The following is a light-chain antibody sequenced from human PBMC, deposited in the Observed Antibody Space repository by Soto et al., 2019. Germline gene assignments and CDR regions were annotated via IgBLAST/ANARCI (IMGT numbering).Light chain of an antibody. J-gene: IGKJ2*01. CDR2: DAS. CDR3: QEYDSYSST. CDR1: QRISNY. Sequence: DIQMTQSPSTLSASVGDRVTITCRASQRISNYLAWYQQKPGKAPKVLIYDASSFESGVPLRFSGSGSGTEFTLTISSLQPDDFATYYCQEYDSYSSTFGQGTKLQIK. V-gene: IGKV1-5*01.